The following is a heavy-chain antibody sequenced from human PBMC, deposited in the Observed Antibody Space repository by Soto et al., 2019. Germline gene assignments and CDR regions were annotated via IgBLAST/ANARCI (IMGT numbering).Heavy chain of an antibody. CDR1: GDAFSSYV. D-gene: IGHD3-10*01. CDR2: IIPIFEST. J-gene: IGHJ5*02. V-gene: IGHV1-69*01. Sequence: QVQLVQSGTEVKKTGSSVKVSCHQASGDAFSSYVISWLRQVPGQGLEWVGGIIPIFESTDYSQKFQGRVTVGAHECTTTAYMEMRALRLDASAVYYCVRGVPYGSVRQFDPCGEGAPVSIS. CDR3: VRGVPYGSVRQFDP.